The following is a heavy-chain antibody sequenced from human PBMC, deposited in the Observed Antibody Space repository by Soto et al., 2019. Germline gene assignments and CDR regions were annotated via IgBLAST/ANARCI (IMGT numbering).Heavy chain of an antibody. J-gene: IGHJ4*01. CDR2: INGGDDSK. V-gene: IGHV3-23*01. CDR1: GVTFSSSA. D-gene: IGHD3-22*01. Sequence: HPGGSLRLSCAVSGVTFSSSAMSWVRRAPGKGLEWVSGINGGDDSKHYAESVRGRFTISRDNSKNTLLLQMNSLKTEDTAVYYCTTDSYFTLKLVRFDYWGLGTLVTVSS. CDR3: TTDSYFTLKLVRFDY.